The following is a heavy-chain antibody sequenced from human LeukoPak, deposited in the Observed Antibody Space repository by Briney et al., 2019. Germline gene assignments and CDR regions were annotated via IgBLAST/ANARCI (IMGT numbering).Heavy chain of an antibody. D-gene: IGHD3-22*01. Sequence: GGSLRLSCLASGFAFSAYETSWVRQAPGKGLEWVSYIAGSDTTTYYADPVKGRFTIFRDNAKNSLYLQMNSLRAEDTALYYCTTLGYHLDSWGQGTLVTVSS. J-gene: IGHJ4*02. V-gene: IGHV3-48*03. CDR3: TTLGYHLDS. CDR2: IAGSDTTT. CDR1: GFAFSAYE.